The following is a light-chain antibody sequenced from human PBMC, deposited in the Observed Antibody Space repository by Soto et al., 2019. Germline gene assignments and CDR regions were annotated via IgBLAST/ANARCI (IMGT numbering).Light chain of an antibody. CDR2: AAS. V-gene: IGKV1-39*01. CDR3: QQRHSRVT. Sequence: DIQMTQSPSSLSASLGDGVTITCRASQSISRRVSWYQQKPGKAPRLLIYAASNLQTGVPSRFSGSGSGTDFTLAISSLQPEDFATYYCQQRHSRVTFGQGTKV. CDR1: QSISRR. J-gene: IGKJ1*01.